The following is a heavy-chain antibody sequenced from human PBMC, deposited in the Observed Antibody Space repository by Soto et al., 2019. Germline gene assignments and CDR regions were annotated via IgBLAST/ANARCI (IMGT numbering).Heavy chain of an antibody. V-gene: IGHV1-18*01. CDR1: GYTFTSYG. D-gene: IGHD3-3*01. J-gene: IGHJ4*02. Sequence: QVQLVQSGAEVKKPGASVKVSCKASGYTFTSYGISWVRQAPGQGLEWMGWISAYNGNTNYAQKHQGRVTMTTDTSTSTAYMELRSLRSDDTAVYYCARDFRRVVMSGVPFDYWGQGTLVTVSS. CDR2: ISAYNGNT. CDR3: ARDFRRVVMSGVPFDY.